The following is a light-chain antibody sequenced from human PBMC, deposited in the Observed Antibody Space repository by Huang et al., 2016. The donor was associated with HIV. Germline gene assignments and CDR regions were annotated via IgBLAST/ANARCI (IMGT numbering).Light chain of an antibody. CDR3: QQHDDLPFT. J-gene: IGKJ3*01. V-gene: IGKV1-33*01. CDR1: QDISNY. Sequence: DIQMPQSPSSLSASVGDRVTITCQASQDISNYLNWYQQKAGKAPKLLIYDESNLEAGVSSNFSGSGSGTDFTFTINSLQPEDIATYYCQQHDDLPFTFGPGTKLDIK. CDR2: DES.